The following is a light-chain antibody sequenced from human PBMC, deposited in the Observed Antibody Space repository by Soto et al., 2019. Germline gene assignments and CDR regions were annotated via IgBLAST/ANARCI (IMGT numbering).Light chain of an antibody. Sequence: DIQMTQSPSTLSASVGDRVTITCRASQSISSWLAWYQQKPGKAPKLLIYKASSLESGVPSRSSGSGSGTEFTLTISSLQPDDFATYYCQQYNSYPWTFGQGTQVDIK. CDR3: QQYNSYPWT. J-gene: IGKJ1*01. CDR2: KAS. V-gene: IGKV1-5*03. CDR1: QSISSW.